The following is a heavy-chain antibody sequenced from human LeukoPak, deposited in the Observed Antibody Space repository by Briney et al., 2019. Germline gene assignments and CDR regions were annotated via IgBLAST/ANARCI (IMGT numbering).Heavy chain of an antibody. V-gene: IGHV3-64*01. CDR3: ARDRVGSGYLFYFDY. Sequence: QLGGSLRLSCAASGFAFSSYAMHWVRQAPGKGLEYVSAISSNGGSTYYANSVKGRFTISRDNSKNTLYLQMGSLRAEDMAVYYCARDRVGSGYLFYFDYRGQGTLATVSS. CDR1: GFAFSSYA. J-gene: IGHJ4*02. CDR2: ISSNGGST. D-gene: IGHD3-22*01.